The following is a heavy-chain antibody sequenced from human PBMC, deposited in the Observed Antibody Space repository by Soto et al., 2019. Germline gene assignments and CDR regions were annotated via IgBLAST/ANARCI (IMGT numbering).Heavy chain of an antibody. CDR3: ARQVLGESKSGMDV. V-gene: IGHV4-39*01. CDR1: GGSISSSSYY. CDR2: IYYSWST. Sequence: QLQLQESGPGLVKPSETLSLTCNVSGGSISSSSYYWGWIRQPPGKGLEWIGSIYYSWSTYYNPSLKSRVTISVDTSKNQYSLKLSSVTAADTAVYYCARQVLGESKSGMDVWGQGTTVTVSS. J-gene: IGHJ6*02.